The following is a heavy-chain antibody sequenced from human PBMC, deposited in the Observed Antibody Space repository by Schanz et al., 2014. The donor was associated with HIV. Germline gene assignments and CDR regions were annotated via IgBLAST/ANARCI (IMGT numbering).Heavy chain of an antibody. D-gene: IGHD4-4*01. CDR2: MYSDGTS. J-gene: IGHJ4*02. CDR1: GFNVSRSY. CDR3: ARGGLQWHPEWFDY. Sequence: EVQLAETGGGLIQPGGSLRLSCVASGFNVSRSYISWVRQAPGKGLEWVSVMYSDGTSHYEDSVKGRFTLTRDNPKNTLYLQMNSLRAEDTAVYYCARGGLQWHPEWFDYWGQGTLVTVSS. V-gene: IGHV3-53*02.